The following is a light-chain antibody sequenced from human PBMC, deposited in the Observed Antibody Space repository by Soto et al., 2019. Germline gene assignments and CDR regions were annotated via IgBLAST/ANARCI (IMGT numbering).Light chain of an antibody. CDR2: GNI. V-gene: IGLV1-40*01. Sequence: QSALTQPPSVSGAPGQRVTISCTGSRSDIGAGYDVHWYQQVPGTAPKLLIYGNINRPSGVPDRFSGSKSGTSASLAITGLQADDEADYYCQSYDSTLTVVFGGGTKLTVL. CDR1: RSDIGAGYD. J-gene: IGLJ2*01. CDR3: QSYDSTLTVV.